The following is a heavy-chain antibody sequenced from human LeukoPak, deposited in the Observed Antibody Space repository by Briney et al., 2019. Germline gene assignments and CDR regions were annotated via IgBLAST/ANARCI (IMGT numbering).Heavy chain of an antibody. V-gene: IGHV4-34*01. CDR3: ARGMVRGVQVIGY. Sequence: PSETLSLTCAVYGGSFSGNYWSWIRQPPGKGLEWIGELNHSRSTNYNPSLKSRISISVDTSKNQFSLKLTSVTAADTAVYHCARGMVRGVQVIGYWGQGTLVTVSS. D-gene: IGHD3-10*01. CDR1: GGSFSGNY. J-gene: IGHJ4*02. CDR2: LNHSRST.